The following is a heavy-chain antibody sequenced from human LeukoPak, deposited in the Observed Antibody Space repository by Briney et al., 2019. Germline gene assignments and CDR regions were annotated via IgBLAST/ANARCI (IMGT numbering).Heavy chain of an antibody. CDR2: IYYSGST. D-gene: IGHD3-10*01. CDR3: ARDSGVRANYYYYGMDV. Sequence: SETLSLTCTVSGGSISSYYWSWIRQPPGKGLEWIGYIYYSGSTNYNPSLKSRVTISVDTSKNQFSLKPSSVTAADTAVYYCARDSGVRANYYYYGMDVWGQGTTVTVSS. CDR1: GGSISSYY. J-gene: IGHJ6*02. V-gene: IGHV4-59*01.